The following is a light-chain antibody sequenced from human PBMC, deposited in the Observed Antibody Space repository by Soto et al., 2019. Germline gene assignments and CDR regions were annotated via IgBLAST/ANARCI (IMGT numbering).Light chain of an antibody. CDR1: SSDVGGNNY. V-gene: IGLV2-8*01. Sequence: QSALTQPPSASGSPGQSVAISCTGTSSDVGGNNYVSWYQQHPGKAPKLMVYEVTKRPSGVPDRFSGSKSGNTASLTVSGFQAEDEADYYCSSYAGSNNVIFGGGTQLTVL. CDR3: SSYAGSNNVI. CDR2: EVT. J-gene: IGLJ2*01.